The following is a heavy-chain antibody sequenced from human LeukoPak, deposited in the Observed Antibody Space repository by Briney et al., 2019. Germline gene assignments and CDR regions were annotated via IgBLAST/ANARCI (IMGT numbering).Heavy chain of an antibody. D-gene: IGHD2-2*01. Sequence: GGSLRLSCAASGFTFSSSWMSWVRQPPGKGLEWVAAIKQDGSEKYYVDSVKGRFTISRDNAKNSLYLQMNSLRAEDTAVYYCARVSCSSTSCYIYYYGMDVWGQGTTVTVSS. J-gene: IGHJ6*02. CDR3: ARVSCSSTSCYIYYYGMDV. CDR2: IKQDGSEK. V-gene: IGHV3-7*01. CDR1: GFTFSSSW.